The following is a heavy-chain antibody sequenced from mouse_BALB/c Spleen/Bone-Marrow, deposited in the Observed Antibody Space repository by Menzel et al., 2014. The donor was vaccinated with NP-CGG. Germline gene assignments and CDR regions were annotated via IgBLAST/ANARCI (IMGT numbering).Heavy chain of an antibody. J-gene: IGHJ2*01. D-gene: IGHD3-1*01. Sequence: EVKLQESGTVLARPGAAVKMSCKASGYTFSNYWMHWVKQRPGQGLEWIGTIYPGNSDTTYNQKFKGKAKLTAVTSTSTAYMELSSLTNEDSAVYYCTTLARSDFDYWGQGTTPTVSS. V-gene: IGHV1-5*01. CDR3: TTLARSDFDY. CDR2: IYPGNSDT. CDR1: GYTFSNYW.